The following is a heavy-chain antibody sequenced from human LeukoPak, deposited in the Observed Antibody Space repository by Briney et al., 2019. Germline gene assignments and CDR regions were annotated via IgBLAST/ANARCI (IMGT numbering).Heavy chain of an antibody. CDR3: ARDQKYYDSSGYSDY. CDR1: GFTFDDYG. CDR2: INWNGGST. V-gene: IGHV3-20*04. Sequence: GGSLRLSCAASGFTFDDYGMSWARHAPGKGLEWVSGINWNGGSTVYADSVKGRFTISRDNAKNSLYLQMNSLRAEDTAVYYCARDQKYYDSSGYSDYWGQGTLVTVSS. J-gene: IGHJ4*02. D-gene: IGHD3-22*01.